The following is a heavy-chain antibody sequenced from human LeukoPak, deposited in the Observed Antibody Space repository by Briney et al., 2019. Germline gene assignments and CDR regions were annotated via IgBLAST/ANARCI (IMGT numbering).Heavy chain of an antibody. V-gene: IGHV3-30-3*01. CDR3: AKGGKWDVTPFDY. CDR1: GFTFSSFA. CDR2: VSYDGNNK. J-gene: IGHJ4*02. D-gene: IGHD1-26*01. Sequence: GGSLRLSCAASGFTFSSFAIHWVRQAPGKGLEWVAVVSYDGNNKYYADSVKGRFTISRDNSKSTLYLQMNSLRAEDTAVYYCAKGGKWDVTPFDYWGQGTLVTVSS.